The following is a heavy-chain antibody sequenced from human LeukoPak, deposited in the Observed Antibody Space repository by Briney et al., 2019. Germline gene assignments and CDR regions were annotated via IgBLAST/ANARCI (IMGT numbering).Heavy chain of an antibody. CDR3: ARGVSGENYDY. J-gene: IGHJ4*02. Sequence: PSETLSLTCTVSGGSISSYYWSWIRQPPGKGLEWIGNIYYSGSTNYNPSLKSRVTISVDTSKNQFSLKLSSVTAADTAVYYCARGVSGENYDYWGQGTLVTVSS. CDR2: IYYSGST. V-gene: IGHV4-59*01. D-gene: IGHD2-15*01. CDR1: GGSISSYY.